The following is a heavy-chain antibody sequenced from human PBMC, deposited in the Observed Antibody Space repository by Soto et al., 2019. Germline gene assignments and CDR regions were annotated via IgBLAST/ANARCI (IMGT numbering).Heavy chain of an antibody. V-gene: IGHV5-51*01. Sequence: PGESLKISCKGSGYSFTNYWIAWVRQMPVKGLEWMGIIYPGDSDTRYSPSFQGQVSISADKSISTAYLQWSSLKASDTAMYYCARHPPTYYDILTGSDGMDVWGQGTTVTVSS. CDR1: GYSFTNYW. CDR2: IYPGDSDT. CDR3: ARHPPTYYDILTGSDGMDV. J-gene: IGHJ6*02. D-gene: IGHD3-9*01.